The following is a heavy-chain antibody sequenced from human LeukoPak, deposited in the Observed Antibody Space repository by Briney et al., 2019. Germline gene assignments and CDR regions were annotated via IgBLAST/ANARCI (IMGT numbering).Heavy chain of an antibody. CDR1: GYRFTSYW. CDR2: IDPSDSYT. Sequence: GESLKISCQGSGYRFTSYWISWVRQMPGKGLEWMGRIDPSDSYTKYSLSFQGHVTLSADKPISTAYLQWSSLKASDTAMYYCARLEYGDYVHASWGQGTLVTVSS. V-gene: IGHV5-10-1*01. J-gene: IGHJ4*02. CDR3: ARLEYGDYVHAS. D-gene: IGHD4-17*01.